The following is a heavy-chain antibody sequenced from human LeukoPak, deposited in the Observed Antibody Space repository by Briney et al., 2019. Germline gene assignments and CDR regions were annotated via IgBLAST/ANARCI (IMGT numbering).Heavy chain of an antibody. D-gene: IGHD2-21*02. V-gene: IGHV3-30*04. Sequence: GGSLRLSCAASGFTFSSYAMHWVRQAPGKGLEWVAVISYDGSNKYYAGSVKGRFTISRDNSKNTLYLQMNSLRAEDTAVYYCARDKHIVVVTAIRQYYFDYWGQGTLVTVSS. J-gene: IGHJ4*02. CDR1: GFTFSSYA. CDR3: ARDKHIVVVTAIRQYYFDY. CDR2: ISYDGSNK.